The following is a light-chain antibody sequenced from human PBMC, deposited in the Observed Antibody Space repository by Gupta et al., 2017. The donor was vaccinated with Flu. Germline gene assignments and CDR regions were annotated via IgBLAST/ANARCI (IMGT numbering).Light chain of an antibody. CDR2: DAS. V-gene: IGKV1-33*01. Sequence: PSSLSASVGDRVTITCQASQDITNYLNWYQQKPGKAPKLLIYDASNLETGVPARFSGSGSGTDFSLTISSLEPEDTATYYCQQYENLPLTFGGGTKVEIK. CDR1: QDITNY. CDR3: QQYENLPLT. J-gene: IGKJ4*01.